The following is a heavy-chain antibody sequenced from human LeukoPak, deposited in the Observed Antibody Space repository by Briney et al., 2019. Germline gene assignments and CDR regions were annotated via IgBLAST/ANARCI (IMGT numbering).Heavy chain of an antibody. J-gene: IGHJ4*02. CDR2: IKSKTDGGTT. Sequence: GGSLRLSCAASGFTFSNAWMSWVRQAPGKGREWVGRIKSKTDGGTTDYAVPVKGRFTISRDDSKDTLYLQMNSLKREDTAVYYCDTEWMGIGDHWGQGTLVTVSS. CDR1: GFTFSNAW. CDR3: DTEWMGIGDH. D-gene: IGHD5-12*01. V-gene: IGHV3-15*01.